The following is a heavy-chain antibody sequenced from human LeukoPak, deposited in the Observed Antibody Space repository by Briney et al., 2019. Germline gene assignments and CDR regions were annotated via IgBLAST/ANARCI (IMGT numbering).Heavy chain of an antibody. CDR2: TYYRCKWYN. V-gene: IGHV6-1*01. Sequence: SQTLSLTCVVSGDSVSSKNGAWNWIRQSPSRGLEWLGRTYYRCKWYNDYAESMEGRMTISQDTSKNQYSLHLNSVTPDDTAVYYCARDFGTTGWHTFDYWGQGTLVTVSS. J-gene: IGHJ4*02. CDR3: ARDFGTTGWHTFDY. CDR1: GDSVSSKNGA. D-gene: IGHD6-19*01.